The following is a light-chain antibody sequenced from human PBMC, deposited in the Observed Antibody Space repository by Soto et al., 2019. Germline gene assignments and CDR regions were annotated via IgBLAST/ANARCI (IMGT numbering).Light chain of an antibody. J-gene: IGKJ1*01. CDR2: GAS. CDR3: QQCGSSPWT. CDR1: QSVSSNF. Sequence: EIVLTQSPGTLSLSTGERATLSCRASQSVSSNFLAWYQEKPGQAPRLLIYGASSRATGIPDRFSGGGSGTDFTLTISRLEPEDFAVYYCQQCGSSPWTFGQGTKVDIK. V-gene: IGKV3-20*01.